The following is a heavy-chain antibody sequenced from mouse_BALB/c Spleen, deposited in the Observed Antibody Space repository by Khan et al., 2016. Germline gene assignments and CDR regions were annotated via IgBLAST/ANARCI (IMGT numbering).Heavy chain of an antibody. CDR1: GFTFSDAW. D-gene: IGHD2-4*01. CDR2: IRSKANNRAT. Sequence: EVLLEESGGGLVQPGGSMKLSCAASGFTFSDAWMDWVRQSPGKGLEWVAEIRSKANNRATYYAESVKGRFTISGDDSKSSIYLQMNSLRTEDTGIYYCTKRDYDWYFDVWGAGTTVTVSS. J-gene: IGHJ1*01. V-gene: IGHV6-6*01. CDR3: TKRDYDWYFDV.